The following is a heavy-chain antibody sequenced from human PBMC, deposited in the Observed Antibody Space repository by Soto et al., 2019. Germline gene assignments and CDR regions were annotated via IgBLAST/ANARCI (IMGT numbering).Heavy chain of an antibody. CDR2: IYVGGSR. CDR3: ARVPFGGNWFDP. V-gene: IGHV3-66*01. CDR1: GFTVGTNY. J-gene: IGHJ5*02. D-gene: IGHD3-10*01. Sequence: PGGSLRLSCAASGFTVGTNYMTWVRQAPGKGLEWVSVIYVGGSRYYADSVKGSFTISRDISKNTLYLQMDSLRAEDTAVYYCARVPFGGNWFDPWGQGTLVTVS.